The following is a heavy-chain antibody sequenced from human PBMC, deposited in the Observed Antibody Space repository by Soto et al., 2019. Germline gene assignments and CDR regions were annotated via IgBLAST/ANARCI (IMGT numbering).Heavy chain of an antibody. CDR3: ARGHYDILTGSYYFDY. J-gene: IGHJ4*02. D-gene: IGHD3-9*01. CDR1: GGSISSGGYY. V-gene: IGHV4-31*03. CDR2: IYYSGST. Sequence: QVQLQESGPGLVKPSQTLSLTCTVSGGSISSGGYYWSWIRQHPGKGLEWIGYIYYSGSTYYNPSLKSRVTISVDTSKNQFSLKLSSVTAADTAVYYCARGHYDILTGSYYFDYWGQGTLVTVSS.